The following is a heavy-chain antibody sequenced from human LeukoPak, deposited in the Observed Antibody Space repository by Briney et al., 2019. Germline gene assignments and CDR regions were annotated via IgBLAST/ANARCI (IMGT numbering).Heavy chain of an antibody. CDR2: IYYSGST. J-gene: IGHJ4*02. D-gene: IGHD6-19*01. CDR1: GGSISSYY. V-gene: IGHV4-59*12. CDR3: AVSGGDY. Sequence: SETLSLTCTVSGGSISSYYWSWIRQPPGKGLEWIGYIYYSGSTYYNPSLKSRVTISVDTSKNQFSLKLSSVTAADTAVYYCAVSGGDYWGQGTLVTVSS.